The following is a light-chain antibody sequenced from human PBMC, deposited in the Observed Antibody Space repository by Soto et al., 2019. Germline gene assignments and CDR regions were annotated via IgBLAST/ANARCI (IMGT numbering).Light chain of an antibody. CDR1: ESISRDY. CDR3: QQYGSSPLFA. J-gene: IGKJ3*01. V-gene: IGKV3-20*01. CDR2: GAS. Sequence: EIVLTQSPGTLSLSPGQRATLSCRASESISRDYLAWYQQRLGQAPRLLIYGASSRATGIPDRFSGSGSGTDFTLTISSLEPEDFAVYYCQQYGSSPLFAFGPGTEVDLK.